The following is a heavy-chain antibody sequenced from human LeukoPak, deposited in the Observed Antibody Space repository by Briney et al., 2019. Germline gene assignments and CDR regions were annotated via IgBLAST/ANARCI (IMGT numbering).Heavy chain of an antibody. V-gene: IGHV3-21*01. CDR1: GFTFSSYS. D-gene: IGHD3-10*02. CDR3: ARGTMFPYYFDY. Sequence: GGSLRLSCAASGFTFSSYSMKWVRQAPGKGLEWVSFISSSSSYIYYADSVKGRFTISRDNAKNSLYLQMNSLRAEDTAVYNCARGTMFPYYFDYWGQGTLVTVSS. CDR2: ISSSSSYI. J-gene: IGHJ4*02.